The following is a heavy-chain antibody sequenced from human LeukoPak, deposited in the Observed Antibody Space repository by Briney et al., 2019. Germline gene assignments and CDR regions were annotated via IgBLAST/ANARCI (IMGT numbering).Heavy chain of an antibody. CDR1: GYTFTGYY. J-gene: IGHJ5*02. V-gene: IGHV1-2*02. D-gene: IGHD2-15*01. CDR2: INPNSGGT. Sequence: ASVKVSCKASGYTFTGYYMHWVRQAPGQGLEWMGWINPNSGGTNYAQTFQGRVTMTRDTSISTAYMELSRLRSDDTAVYYCARGLSRLRRFDPWGQGTLVTVSS. CDR3: ARGLSRLRRFDP.